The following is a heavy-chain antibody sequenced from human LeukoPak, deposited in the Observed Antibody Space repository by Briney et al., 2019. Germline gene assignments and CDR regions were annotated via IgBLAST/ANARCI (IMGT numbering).Heavy chain of an antibody. CDR3: ATEGRYGSGTYYMTY. Sequence: ASVKVSCKVSGYTLTELFTHWVRQAPGKGLEWMGGFDPEYGETMYAQKFQGRVTMTEDTSTDTAYMELSSLKSEDTAVYYCATEGRYGSGTYYMTYWGQGTLLTVSS. CDR1: GYTLTELF. V-gene: IGHV1-24*01. J-gene: IGHJ4*02. D-gene: IGHD3-10*01. CDR2: FDPEYGET.